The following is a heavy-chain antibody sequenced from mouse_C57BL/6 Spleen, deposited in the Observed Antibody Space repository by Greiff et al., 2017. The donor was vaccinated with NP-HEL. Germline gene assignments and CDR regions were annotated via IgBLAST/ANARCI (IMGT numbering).Heavy chain of an antibody. V-gene: IGHV10-3*01. CDR3: VREGGYYYGSSYRYFDV. CDR2: IRSKSSNYAT. D-gene: IGHD1-1*01. J-gene: IGHJ1*03. Sequence: EVKLQESGGGLVQPKGSLKLSCAASGFTFNTYAMHWVRQAPGKGLEWVARIRSKSSNYATYYADSVKDRFTISSDDSQSMLYLQMNNLKTEDTAMYYCVREGGYYYGSSYRYFDVWGTGTTVTVSS. CDR1: GFTFNTYA.